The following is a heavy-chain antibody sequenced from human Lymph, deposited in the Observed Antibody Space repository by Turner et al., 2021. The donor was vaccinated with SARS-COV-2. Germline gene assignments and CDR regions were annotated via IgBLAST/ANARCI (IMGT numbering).Heavy chain of an antibody. Sequence: QVQLQESGPGLVKPSQTLSLPFTVPGGSISSGGYYWSWIRQHPGKCLEWIGYIYDSGSTYYNPSIKSRVTISVDTSKNQFSLKLSSVTAADTAVYYCARVRSADGFWCFDLWGRGTLVTVSS. CDR1: GGSISSGGYY. V-gene: IGHV4-31*03. CDR2: IYDSGST. CDR3: ARVRSADGFWCFDL. D-gene: IGHD3-10*01. J-gene: IGHJ2*01.